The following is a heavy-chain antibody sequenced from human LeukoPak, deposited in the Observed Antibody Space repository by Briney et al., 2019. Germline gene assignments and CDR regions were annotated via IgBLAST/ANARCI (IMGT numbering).Heavy chain of an antibody. CDR1: GGTFSSYA. CDR2: IIPIFGTA. D-gene: IGHD6-13*01. Sequence: SVKVSCKASGGTFSSYAISWVRQAPGQGLEWMGGIIPIFGTANYAQKFQGRVTITADESTSTAYMELSSLRSEDTAVYYCARLGDRGSSWPFDYWGQGTLVTVSS. CDR3: ARLGDRGSSWPFDY. J-gene: IGHJ4*02. V-gene: IGHV1-69*13.